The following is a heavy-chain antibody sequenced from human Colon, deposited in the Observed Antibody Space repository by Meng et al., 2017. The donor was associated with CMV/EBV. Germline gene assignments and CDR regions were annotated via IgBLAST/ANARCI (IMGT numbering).Heavy chain of an antibody. CDR2: PNVIGIMI. D-gene: IGHD7-27*01. CDR1: RLTCHHYY. V-gene: IGHV3-11*01. CDR3: TRGIESMWELGTD. J-gene: IGHJ4*02. Sequence: SPILSIYARRLTCHHYYIGCAPQHSWKGLGLVPVLHKHPNVIGIMIYYADSVKGRFTISGEKSKSTLYLQMNSVTVDDTGVYYCTRGIESMWELGTDWGQGTLVTVPS.